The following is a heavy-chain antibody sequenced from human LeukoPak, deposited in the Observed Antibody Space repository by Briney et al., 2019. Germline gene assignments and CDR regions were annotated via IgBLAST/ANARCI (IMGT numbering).Heavy chain of an antibody. D-gene: IGHD1-26*01. Sequence: ASVKVSCKASGYSFTNYDINWVRQATGQGFEWMGYMSPKSGYSGLAQQFQGRLTITMDPSISTAYMELDSLRSEDTAVYYCARHSETIKEFDYWGQGTLVTVSS. J-gene: IGHJ4*02. CDR3: ARHSETIKEFDY. V-gene: IGHV1-8*03. CDR1: GYSFTNYD. CDR2: MSPKSGYS.